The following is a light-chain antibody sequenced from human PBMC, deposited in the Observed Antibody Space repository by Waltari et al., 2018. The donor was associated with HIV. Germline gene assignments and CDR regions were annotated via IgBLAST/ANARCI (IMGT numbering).Light chain of an antibody. CDR3: TSNTSSHTWV. CDR2: EVS. Sequence: QSALTQPASVSGSPGQSITISCTGTSSDVGVYKYVSWYQQHPGKAPKLIIYEVSNRPSGVTNRFSGSKSGNTASLTISGLQAEDEAGYYCTSNTSSHTWVFGGGTQLTVL. CDR1: SSDVGVYKY. V-gene: IGLV2-14*01. J-gene: IGLJ3*02.